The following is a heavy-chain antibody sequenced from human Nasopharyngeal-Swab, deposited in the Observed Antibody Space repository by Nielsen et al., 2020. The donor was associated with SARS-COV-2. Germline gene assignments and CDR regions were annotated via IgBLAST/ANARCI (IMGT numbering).Heavy chain of an antibody. Sequence: ASVKVSCKASGYTFSNYGITWVRQAPGQGLEWVGWISSYYENTNYAPKVQGRVTMTRDTSTSTAYMELGSLGYDDTAVYYCARLDRDPGSGWYGSGWFDPWGQGTLVTVSS. V-gene: IGHV1-18*01. CDR3: ARLDRDPGSGWYGSGWFDP. CDR1: GYTFSNYG. CDR2: ISSYYENT. D-gene: IGHD6-19*01. J-gene: IGHJ5*02.